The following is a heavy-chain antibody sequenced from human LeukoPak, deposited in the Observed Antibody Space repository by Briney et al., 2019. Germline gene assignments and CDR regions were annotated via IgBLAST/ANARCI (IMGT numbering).Heavy chain of an antibody. Sequence: GGSLRLSCAASGFTFDTYSINWVRQATGKGLEWVSSISSGSTYIYYADSVKGRFTISRDNAKNSLSLQMNSLRADDTAVYYCARGSGSGWSWGTNYFDYWGQGTLVTVSS. CDR1: GFTFDTYS. CDR3: ARGSGSGWSWGTNYFDY. J-gene: IGHJ4*02. V-gene: IGHV3-21*01. CDR2: ISSGSTYI. D-gene: IGHD6-19*01.